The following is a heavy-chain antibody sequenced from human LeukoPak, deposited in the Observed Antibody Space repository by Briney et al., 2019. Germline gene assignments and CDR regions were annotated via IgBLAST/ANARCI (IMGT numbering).Heavy chain of an antibody. J-gene: IGHJ4*02. CDR3: ARETNLGT. D-gene: IGHD1-7*01. CDR1: GFPLRNYW. Sequence: PGVSLRLSCAASGFPLRNYWMSWVRQAPGKGLEWVAYIKQDGSEKNCVDSVKGRFTISRDNAKNSLYLEMNSLRAEDTAVYYCARETNLGTWGQGTLVTVSS. V-gene: IGHV3-7*01. CDR2: IKQDGSEK.